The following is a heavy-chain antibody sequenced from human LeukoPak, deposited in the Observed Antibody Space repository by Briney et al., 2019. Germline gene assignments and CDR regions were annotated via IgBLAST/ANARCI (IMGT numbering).Heavy chain of an antibody. Sequence: SETLSLTCTVSGGSISSYYWSWIRQPPGKGLEWIGYIYYSGSTNYNPSLKSRVTISVDTSKNQFSLKLSSVTAADTAVYYCARFVAGKGDYFDYWGQGTLVTVSS. CDR2: IYYSGST. CDR1: GGSISSYY. D-gene: IGHD6-19*01. CDR3: ARFVAGKGDYFDY. J-gene: IGHJ4*02. V-gene: IGHV4-59*01.